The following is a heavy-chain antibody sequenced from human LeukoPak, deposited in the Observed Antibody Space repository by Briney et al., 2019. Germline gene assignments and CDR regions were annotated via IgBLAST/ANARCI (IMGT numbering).Heavy chain of an antibody. D-gene: IGHD3-22*01. CDR2: ISPSSGT. CDR1: GFTFNTYV. J-gene: IGHJ4*02. Sequence: GGSLRLSCAASGFTFNTYVMSWVRQAPGKGLEWVSAISPSSGTFYADSVKGRFTISRDNSKNTLYLQMNSLRAEDTAVYYCARPQSSSGYYWPFDDWGQGTLVTVSS. CDR3: ARPQSSSGYYWPFDD. V-gene: IGHV3-23*01.